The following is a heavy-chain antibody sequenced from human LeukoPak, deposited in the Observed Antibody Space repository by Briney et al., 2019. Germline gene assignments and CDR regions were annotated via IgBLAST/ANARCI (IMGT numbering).Heavy chain of an antibody. CDR2: IWPGDSDA. Sequence: GESLKISCKGSGYSFSTYWIAWVRQMPGKGLEWMGIIWPGDSDARYSPSFQGQVTISADKSISTAYLQWSSLKASDTAIYYCARLASRRDVDKTSGLAYFDNWGQGTPVTVSS. J-gene: IGHJ4*02. CDR3: ARLASRRDVDKTSGLAYFDN. CDR1: GYSFSTYW. D-gene: IGHD2-15*01. V-gene: IGHV5-51*01.